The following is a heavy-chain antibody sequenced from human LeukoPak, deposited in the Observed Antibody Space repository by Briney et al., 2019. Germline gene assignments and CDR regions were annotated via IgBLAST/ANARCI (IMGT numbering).Heavy chain of an antibody. CDR1: GFTFSSYG. CDR2: IRYDGSNK. Sequence: GGSLRLSCAASGFTFSSYGMHWVRQAPGKGLEWVAFIRYDGSNKYYADSVKGRFTISRDNSKNTLSLQMNSLRAEDTAVYYCATRGTYYLPHDYWGQGTLVTVSS. CDR3: ATRGTYYLPHDY. V-gene: IGHV3-30*02. J-gene: IGHJ4*02. D-gene: IGHD1-26*01.